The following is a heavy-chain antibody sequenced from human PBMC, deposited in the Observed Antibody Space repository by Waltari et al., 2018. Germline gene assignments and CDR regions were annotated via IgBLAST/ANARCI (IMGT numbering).Heavy chain of an antibody. D-gene: IGHD2-2*01. V-gene: IGHV5-51*01. CDR2: IYPGDSDT. CDR1: GCSFTNYW. J-gene: IGHJ4*02. CDR3: ARHGDCSSTSCPIDY. Sequence: EVQLVQSGAEVKKPGESLEISCKGSGCSFTNYWIVWVRPRPGKGLEWMGFIYPGDSDTRYSPSFQGQVTISADKSITTAYLQWSSLKASDTAMYYCARHGDCSSTSCPIDYWGQGTLVTVSS.